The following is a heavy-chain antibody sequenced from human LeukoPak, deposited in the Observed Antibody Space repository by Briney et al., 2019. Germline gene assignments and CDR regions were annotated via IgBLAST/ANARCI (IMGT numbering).Heavy chain of an antibody. CDR3: ARLGGSDYCVSTTCHFDY. D-gene: IGHD2-2*01. V-gene: IGHV5-51*01. CDR1: GYRFTSYW. Sequence: GESLKISCQGSGYRFTSYWIGWVRQLPGKGLEWMGIIYTGDPNTKYSPSFQGQVTISVDKSISTAYLQWNSLKASDTAMYYCARLGGSDYCVSTTCHFDYWGQGTPVTVSS. CDR2: IYTGDPNT. J-gene: IGHJ4*02.